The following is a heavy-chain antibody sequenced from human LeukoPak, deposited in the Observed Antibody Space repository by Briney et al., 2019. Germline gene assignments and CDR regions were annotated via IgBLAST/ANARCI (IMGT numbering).Heavy chain of an antibody. Sequence: SETLSLTCAVYGGSFSGYYWSWIRQPPGKGLEWIGEINHSGSTNYNPSLKSRVTISVDTSKNQFSLKLSSVTAADTAVYYYATSGRSGYSYGWRSHAFDIWGQGTMVTVSS. J-gene: IGHJ3*02. D-gene: IGHD5-18*01. V-gene: IGHV4-34*01. CDR1: GGSFSGYY. CDR3: ATSGRSGYSYGWRSHAFDI. CDR2: INHSGST.